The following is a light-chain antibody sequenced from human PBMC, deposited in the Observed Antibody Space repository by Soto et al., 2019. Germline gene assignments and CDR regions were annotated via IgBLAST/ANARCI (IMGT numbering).Light chain of an antibody. V-gene: IGKV3-11*01. CDR1: QSVTSH. Sequence: EIVLTQSPATLSLSPGETATLSCRASQSVTSHLAWYQQKPGQAPRLLITGTSDRATGIPARFSGSGSGTDFTLTITNLEPEDFAVYYCQHRYSWHFFTFGPGTRVDIK. J-gene: IGKJ3*01. CDR2: GTS. CDR3: QHRYSWHFFT.